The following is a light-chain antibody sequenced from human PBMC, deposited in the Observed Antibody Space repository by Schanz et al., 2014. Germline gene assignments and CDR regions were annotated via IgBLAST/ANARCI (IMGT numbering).Light chain of an antibody. CDR1: RTDVDGYNY. J-gene: IGLJ2*01. Sequence: QSALTQPPSASGSPGQSVTISCNGLRTDVDGYNYVSWYQQHPGKAPKLIIYEVTKRPSGVPDRFSGSKSGNTASLTVSGLQAEDEADYHCSSHTAITTAVVFGGGTKVTVL. CDR3: SSHTAITTAVV. V-gene: IGLV2-8*01. CDR2: EVT.